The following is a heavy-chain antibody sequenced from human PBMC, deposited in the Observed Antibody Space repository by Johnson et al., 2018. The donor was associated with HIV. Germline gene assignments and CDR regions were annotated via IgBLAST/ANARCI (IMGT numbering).Heavy chain of an antibody. V-gene: IGHV3-9*01. D-gene: IGHD6-6*01. CDR1: GFTFDDYA. J-gene: IGHJ3*02. CDR2: INWNGGST. CDR3: ANGEGISTRVDHAVDI. Sequence: VQLVESGGGLVQPGRSLRLSCAASGFTFDDYAMHWVRQAPGKGLEWVSGINWNGGSTGYAESVKGRFTISRDNAKNSLYLQMNSLRAEDTAVYYCANGEGISTRVDHAVDIWGRGAMVTVSS.